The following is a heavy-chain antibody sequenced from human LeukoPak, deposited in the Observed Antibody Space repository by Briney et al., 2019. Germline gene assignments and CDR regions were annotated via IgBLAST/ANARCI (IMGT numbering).Heavy chain of an antibody. CDR3: ARSAVAGQYYFDY. CDR1: GFTFSTSN. Sequence: PGGSLRLSCAASGFTFSTSNMNWVRQAPGKGLEWISYISSRSSTIYYADSVKGRFTISRDNAKSSLYLQTNSLRADDTAVYYCARSAVAGQYYFDYWGQGTLVTVSS. V-gene: IGHV3-48*04. D-gene: IGHD6-19*01. J-gene: IGHJ4*02. CDR2: ISSRSSTI.